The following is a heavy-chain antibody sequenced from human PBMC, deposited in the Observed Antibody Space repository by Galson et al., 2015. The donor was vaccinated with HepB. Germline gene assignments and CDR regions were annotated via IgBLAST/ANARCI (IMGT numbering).Heavy chain of an antibody. V-gene: IGHV4-4*07. CDR1: GGSISSYY. D-gene: IGHD6-6*01. J-gene: IGHJ4*02. CDR2: IYTSGST. CDR3: ARDDSISARSTPFDY. Sequence: QVQLQESGPGLVKPSETLSLTCTVSGGSISSYYWSWIRKPAGKGLEWIGRIYTSGSTNYNPSLKSRVTMSVDTSKNQFSLKLSSVTAADTAVYYCARDDSISARSTPFDYWGQGTLVTVSS.